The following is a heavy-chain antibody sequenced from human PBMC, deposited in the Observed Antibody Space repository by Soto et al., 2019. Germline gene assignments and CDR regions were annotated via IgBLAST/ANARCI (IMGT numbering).Heavy chain of an antibody. CDR1: GFTFSSYW. CDR3: ERRRRTGDSYYFDY. J-gene: IGHJ4*02. D-gene: IGHD7-27*01. V-gene: IGHV3-74*01. CDR2: INSDESST. Sequence: GSLRLSCAASGFTFSSYWMHWVRQAPGKGLMWVSRINSDESSTTYADSVKGRFTISRDNAKNTLYLQMNSLRAEDTAVYYCERRRRTGDSYYFDYWGQGT.